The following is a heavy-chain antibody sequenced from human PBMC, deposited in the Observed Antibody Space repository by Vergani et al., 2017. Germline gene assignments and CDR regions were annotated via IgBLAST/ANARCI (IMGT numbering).Heavy chain of an antibody. V-gene: IGHV4-39*07. CDR2: IYYSGST. J-gene: IGHJ4*02. CDR1: GGSISSSSYY. D-gene: IGHD5-18*01. Sequence: QLQLQESGPGLVKPSETLSLTCTVSGGSISSSSYYWGWIRQPPGKGLEWIGSIYYSGSTYYNPSLKSRVTISVDTSKNQFSLKLRSVTAADTAVYYCARGSLRGYSYGYPRKDKYYFDYWGQGTLVTVSS. CDR3: ARGSLRGYSYGYPRKDKYYFDY.